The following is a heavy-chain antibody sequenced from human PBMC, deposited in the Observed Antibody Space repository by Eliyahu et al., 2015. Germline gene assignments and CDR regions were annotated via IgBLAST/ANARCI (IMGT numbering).Heavy chain of an antibody. Sequence: QVQLVESGGGVVQPGRSLRLSCAAXGFXXSSYAMHWVRQAPGKGLEWVAVVSYDGGNKYYADSVKGRFSISRDNSKNTLYLQMNSLRAEDTALYYCARDWSIAAADYYFDYWGQGTLVTVSS. J-gene: IGHJ4*02. CDR3: ARDWSIAAADYYFDY. D-gene: IGHD6-25*01. CDR2: VSYDGGNK. V-gene: IGHV3-30*04. CDR1: GFXXSSYA.